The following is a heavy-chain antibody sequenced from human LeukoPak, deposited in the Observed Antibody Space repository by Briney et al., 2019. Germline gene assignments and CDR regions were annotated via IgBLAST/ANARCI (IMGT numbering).Heavy chain of an antibody. D-gene: IGHD2-2*01. CDR2: INPYSGAI. J-gene: IGHJ4*02. V-gene: IGHV1-2*02. CDR3: ARDPKSQLLLDY. CDR1: GFTFTDEY. Sequence: SVKVSCKSSGFTFTDEYIHWVRQAPGQGLEWMGWINPYSGAINYAQKFQGRVTLTRDTSISTAYMELSRLTSGDTAVYYCARDPKSQLLLDYWGQGTLVTVSS.